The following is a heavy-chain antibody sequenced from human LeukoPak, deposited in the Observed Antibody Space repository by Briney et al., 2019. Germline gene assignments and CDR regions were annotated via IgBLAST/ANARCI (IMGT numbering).Heavy chain of an antibody. J-gene: IGHJ6*02. Sequence: PGGSLRLSCAASGFTFSSYGMHWVRQAPGKGLEWVAVISYDGSTKYYADSVKGRFTISRDNSKNTLYLQMNSLRAEDTAVYYCAKARSDSSSWYVVPYYYYGMDVWGQGTTVTVSS. CDR2: ISYDGSTK. D-gene: IGHD6-13*01. CDR1: GFTFSSYG. CDR3: AKARSDSSSWYVVPYYYYGMDV. V-gene: IGHV3-30*18.